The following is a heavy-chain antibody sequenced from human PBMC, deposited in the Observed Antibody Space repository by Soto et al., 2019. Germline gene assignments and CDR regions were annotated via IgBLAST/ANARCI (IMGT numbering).Heavy chain of an antibody. D-gene: IGHD1-1*01. CDR3: AKHLGTSSTTRYDDN. Sequence: LRLYCVASGLAFSRFAMSWVRQASGGGLEWVSAIDNGGVYTYYTDSVKGRFTISRDNSRNTLYLQMNSLRAEDTALYYCAKHLGTSSTTRYDDNWGQGTLVTVSS. CDR2: IDNGGVYT. V-gene: IGHV3-23*01. J-gene: IGHJ4*02. CDR1: GLAFSRFA.